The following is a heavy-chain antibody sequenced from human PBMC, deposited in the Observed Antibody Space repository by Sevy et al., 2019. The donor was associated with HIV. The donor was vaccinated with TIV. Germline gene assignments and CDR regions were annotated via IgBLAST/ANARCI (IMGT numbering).Heavy chain of an antibody. D-gene: IGHD5-18*01. CDR2: ISYDGSNK. Sequence: GGSLRLSCAASGFTFSSYGMHWVRQAPGKGLEWVAVISYDGSNKYYADSVKGRFTISRDNSKNTLYLQMNSLRAEDTAVYYCAKSGWGDIAMVYFDYWGQGTLVTVSS. CDR1: GFTFSSYG. CDR3: AKSGWGDIAMVYFDY. V-gene: IGHV3-30*18. J-gene: IGHJ4*02.